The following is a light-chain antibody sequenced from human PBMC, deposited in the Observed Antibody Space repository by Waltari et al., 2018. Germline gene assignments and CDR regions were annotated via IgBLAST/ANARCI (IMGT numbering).Light chain of an antibody. V-gene: IGLV2-11*01. CDR3: CAYAGDFL. Sequence: QPALTQPRSVSGSPGQSVTISCTGRSSDVGGYDYVSWYRQYPGTAPKLLLHAVDKRPSGVPDRFSGSKSGNTASLTISGLQAEDEADYYCCAYAGDFLFGGGTKLTVL. CDR2: AVD. CDR1: SSDVGGYDY. J-gene: IGLJ2*01.